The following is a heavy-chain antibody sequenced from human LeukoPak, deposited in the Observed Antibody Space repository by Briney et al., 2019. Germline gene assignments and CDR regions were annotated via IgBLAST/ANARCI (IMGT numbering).Heavy chain of an antibody. V-gene: IGHV3-49*03. CDR3: TISAHPRCSRTNCPLDY. D-gene: IGHD2-2*01. CDR2: IRAKAYGEIT. CDR1: GFTFGDYA. J-gene: IGHJ4*02. Sequence: PGGSLRPSCKAAGFTFGDYAVSWLRQAPGKGLEWVSFIRAKAYGEITEYAASVQGRFTISRDDSNSIAYLQMNSLKTEDTAVYYCTISAHPRCSRTNCPLDYWGQGTLVTVSS.